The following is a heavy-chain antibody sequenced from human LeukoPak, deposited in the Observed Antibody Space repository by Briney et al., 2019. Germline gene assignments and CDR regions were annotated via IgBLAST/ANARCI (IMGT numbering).Heavy chain of an antibody. CDR2: IYYSGST. CDR3: ARGESYGSHRNFDY. CDR1: GASVSSGSYY. V-gene: IGHV4-61*01. J-gene: IGHJ4*02. D-gene: IGHD5-18*01. Sequence: SETLSLTCTVSGASVSSGSYYWSWIRQPPGKGLEWIGYIYYSGSTNYNPSLKSRVTISVDTSKNQFSLKLSSVTAADTAVYYCARGESYGSHRNFDYWGQGTLVTVSS.